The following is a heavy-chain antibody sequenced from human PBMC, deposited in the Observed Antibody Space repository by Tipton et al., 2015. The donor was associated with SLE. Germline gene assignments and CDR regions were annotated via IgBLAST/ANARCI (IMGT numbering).Heavy chain of an antibody. D-gene: IGHD5-18*01. CDR1: GYTFTSYY. Sequence: QSGPEEKKPGASVKVSCKASGYTFTSYYMHWVRQAPGQGLEWMGIINPSGGSTSYAQKFQGRVTMTRDTSTSTVYMELSSLRSEDTSVYYCARVRSYSYAPSYFDYWGQGTLVTVSS. V-gene: IGHV1-46*01. CDR2: INPSGGST. CDR3: ARVRSYSYAPSYFDY. J-gene: IGHJ4*02.